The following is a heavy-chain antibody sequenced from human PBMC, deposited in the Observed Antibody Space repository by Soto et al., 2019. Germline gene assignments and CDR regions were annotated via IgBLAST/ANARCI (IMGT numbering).Heavy chain of an antibody. J-gene: IGHJ1*01. CDR1: GFTFSDYY. V-gene: IGHV3-11*01. CDR2: IGSSGSTI. CDR3: ARGGYCSSTSCYPQYFQH. Sequence: QVQLVESGGGLVKPGGSLRLYCAASGFTFSDYYMSWIRQAPGKGLEWVSYIGSSGSTIYYADSVKGRFTVSRDNANNSLFLQMNSVRAEDTAVYYCARGGYCSSTSCYPQYFQHWGQGTLVTVSS. D-gene: IGHD2-2*01.